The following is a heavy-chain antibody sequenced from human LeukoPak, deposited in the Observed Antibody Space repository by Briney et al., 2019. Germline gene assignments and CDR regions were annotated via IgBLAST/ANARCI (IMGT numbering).Heavy chain of an antibody. CDR3: AKYCISADCYANWFGP. CDR1: GFTLSSAW. Sequence: GGSLRLSCAGSGFTLSSAWMTWVRQAPGKGLEWVGLSKSKTDGGTTDYAARVKGRFTISRDDSKNILYLQMNSLKTEDTAVYYCAKYCISADCYANWFGPWGQGTLVTVSS. D-gene: IGHD2-2*01. J-gene: IGHJ5*02. CDR2: SKSKTDGGTT. V-gene: IGHV3-15*01.